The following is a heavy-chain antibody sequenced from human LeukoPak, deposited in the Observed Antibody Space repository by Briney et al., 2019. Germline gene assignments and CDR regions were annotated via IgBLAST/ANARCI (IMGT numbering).Heavy chain of an antibody. CDR3: ARDGGPLPYITAAGTRTYNWFDP. J-gene: IGHJ5*02. D-gene: IGHD6-13*01. CDR2: IYYSWST. CDR1: GGSISSYY. Sequence: SETLSLTCTVSGGSISSYYWSWIRQPPGKGLEWIGYIYYSWSTYYNPSLKSRVTISVDTSKNQFSLKLSSVTAADTAVYYCARDGGPLPYITAAGTRTYNWFDPWGQGTLVTVSS. V-gene: IGHV4-59*12.